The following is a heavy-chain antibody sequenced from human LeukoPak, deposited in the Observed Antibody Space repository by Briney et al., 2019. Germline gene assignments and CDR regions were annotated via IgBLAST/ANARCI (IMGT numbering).Heavy chain of an antibody. V-gene: IGHV4-34*01. CDR1: GGSFSGYY. CDR2: IYYSGST. J-gene: IGHJ6*03. CDR3: ARHKDYYYSYMDV. Sequence: SETLSLTCAVYGGSFSGYYWSWIRQPPGKGLEWIGTIYYSGSTYYNPSLTSRVTISVDTSKNQFSLKLSSVTAADTAVYYCARHKDYYYSYMDVWGKGTTVTVSS.